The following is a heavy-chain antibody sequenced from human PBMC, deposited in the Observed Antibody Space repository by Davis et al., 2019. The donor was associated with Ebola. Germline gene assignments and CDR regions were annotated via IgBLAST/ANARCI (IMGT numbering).Heavy chain of an antibody. CDR1: GFTFSAYS. CDR3: ARGKNEADIVLMVYAPTGGAFDI. Sequence: GGSLRLSCAASGFTFSAYSMNWVRQAPGKGLEWVSYISDSSTTIYYADSVKGRFTISRDNAKNSLYLQMNSLRAEDTAVYYCARGKNEADIVLMVYAPTGGAFDIWGQGTMVTVSS. J-gene: IGHJ3*02. CDR2: ISDSSTTI. V-gene: IGHV3-48*01. D-gene: IGHD2-8*01.